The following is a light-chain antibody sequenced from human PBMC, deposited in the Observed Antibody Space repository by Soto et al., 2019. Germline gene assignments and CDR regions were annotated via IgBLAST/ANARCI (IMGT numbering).Light chain of an antibody. J-gene: IGKJ1*01. V-gene: IGKV1-5*03. CDR2: KAS. CDR1: QTITTW. CDR3: QHYNSYSEA. Sequence: DIQMTQSPSTLSASVGDRFTITCRASQTITTWLAWYQQKPVKAPKLLIYKASTLKSGVPSIFSGSGSGTEFTLTISSLQPDDFATYYCQHYNSYSEAFGQGTTVDIK.